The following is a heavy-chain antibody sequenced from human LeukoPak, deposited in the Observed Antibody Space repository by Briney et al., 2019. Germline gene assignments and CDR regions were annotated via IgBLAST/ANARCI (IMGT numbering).Heavy chain of an antibody. Sequence: PGRSLRLSCAASGFTFSSYGMHWVRQAPGKGLEWVAVIWYDGSNKCYADSVKGRFTISRDNSKNTLYLQMNSLRAEDTAVYYCARAGLAGLNKYNWFDPWGQGTLVTVSS. D-gene: IGHD6-19*01. CDR2: IWYDGSNK. CDR3: ARAGLAGLNKYNWFDP. CDR1: GFTFSSYG. V-gene: IGHV3-33*01. J-gene: IGHJ5*02.